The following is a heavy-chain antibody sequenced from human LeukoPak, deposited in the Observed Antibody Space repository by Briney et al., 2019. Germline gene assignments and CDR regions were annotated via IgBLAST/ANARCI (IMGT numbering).Heavy chain of an antibody. CDR3: AREGAKWLRPPYFDY. D-gene: IGHD5-12*01. Sequence: PSETLSLTCAVYGGSFSGYYWSWIRQPPGKGLEWIGEINHSGSTNYNPSLKSRVTISVDTSKNQFSLKLSSVTAADTAVYYCAREGAKWLRPPYFDYWGQGTLVTVSS. CDR1: GGSFSGYY. CDR2: INHSGST. V-gene: IGHV4-34*01. J-gene: IGHJ4*02.